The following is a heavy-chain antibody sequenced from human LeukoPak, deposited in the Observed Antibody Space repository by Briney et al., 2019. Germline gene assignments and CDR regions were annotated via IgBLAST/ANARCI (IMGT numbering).Heavy chain of an antibody. V-gene: IGHV3-7*03. CDR1: GFTFSSYW. CDR3: ASDSGSYYAWFDP. CDR2: IKQDGSEK. D-gene: IGHD1-26*01. J-gene: IGHJ5*02. Sequence: PGGSLRLSCAASGFTFSSYWMSWVRQAPGKGLEWVANIKQDGSEKYYVDSVKGRFTISRDNAKNSLYLQMNSLRAEDTAVYYCASDSGSYYAWFDPWGQGTLVTVSS.